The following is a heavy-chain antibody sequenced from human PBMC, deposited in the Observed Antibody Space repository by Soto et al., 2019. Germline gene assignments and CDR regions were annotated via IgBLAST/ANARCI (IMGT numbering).Heavy chain of an antibody. Sequence: GGSLRLSCAASGFTFSSYGMHWVRQAPGKGLEWVAVISYDGSNKYYADSVKGRFTISRDNSKNTLYLQMNSLRAEDTAVYYCANLVFGSYYYDSSGYYIDAFDIWGQGTMVTVSS. J-gene: IGHJ3*02. CDR3: ANLVFGSYYYDSSGYYIDAFDI. CDR2: ISYDGSNK. V-gene: IGHV3-30*18. CDR1: GFTFSSYG. D-gene: IGHD3-22*01.